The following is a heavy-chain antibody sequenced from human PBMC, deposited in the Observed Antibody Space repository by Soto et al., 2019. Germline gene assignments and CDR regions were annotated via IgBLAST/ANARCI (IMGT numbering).Heavy chain of an antibody. CDR1: GFTFSSYG. J-gene: IGHJ3*02. D-gene: IGHD2-15*01. Sequence: QVQLVESGGGVVQPGRSLRLSCAASGFTFSSYGMHWVRQAPGKGLEWVAVIWYDGSNKYYADSVKGRFTISRDNSKNAVYLQMNSLRAEDTGVYYCARDTLGYYGGGSCYSVGTFDIWGQRTMVTFSS. CDR3: ARDTLGYYGGGSCYSVGTFDI. CDR2: IWYDGSNK. V-gene: IGHV3-33*01.